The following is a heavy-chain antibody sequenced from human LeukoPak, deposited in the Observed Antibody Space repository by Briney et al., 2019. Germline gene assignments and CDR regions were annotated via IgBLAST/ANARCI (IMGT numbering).Heavy chain of an antibody. CDR1: GFTFSSHY. CDR3: TRDWTARSNAFDI. D-gene: IGHD3/OR15-3a*01. CDR2: INSDGSST. V-gene: IGHV3-74*01. Sequence: EGSLRLSCAASGFTFSSHYMHWVRQAPGKGLVWVSRINSDGSSTNYADSVKGRFTISRDNAKNTLFLQMNSLRAEDTAVYYCTRDWTARSNAFDIWGQGTMVTVSS. J-gene: IGHJ3*02.